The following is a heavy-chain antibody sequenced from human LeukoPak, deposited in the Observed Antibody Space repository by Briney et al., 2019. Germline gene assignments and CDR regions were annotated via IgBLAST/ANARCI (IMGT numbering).Heavy chain of an antibody. CDR1: GGSFSGYY. CDR3: ARGQGSYGYYYYYYMDV. J-gene: IGHJ6*03. Sequence: SETLSLTCTVYGGSFSGYYWSWIRQPPGKGLEWIGEINHSGSTNYNPSLKSRVTISVDTSKNQFSLKLSSVTAADTAVYYCARGQGSYGYYYYYYMDVWGKGTTVTVSS. CDR2: INHSGST. V-gene: IGHV4-34*01. D-gene: IGHD5-18*01.